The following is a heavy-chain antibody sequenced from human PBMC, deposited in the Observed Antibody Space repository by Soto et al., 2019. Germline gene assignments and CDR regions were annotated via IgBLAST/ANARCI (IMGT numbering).Heavy chain of an antibody. V-gene: IGHV1-69*13. J-gene: IGHJ6*02. CDR3: AGPPDLRSIYYHYGLAV. Sequence: GASVKVSCKASVGTFSSYAISWVRQAPGQGLEWMGGIIPIFGTANYAQKFQGKVTITADESTSTAYMELSSLRSEDTAVYYCAGPPDLRSIYYHYGLAVWGQGTTVTVSS. CDR2: IIPIFGTA. CDR1: VGTFSSYA. D-gene: IGHD1-26*01.